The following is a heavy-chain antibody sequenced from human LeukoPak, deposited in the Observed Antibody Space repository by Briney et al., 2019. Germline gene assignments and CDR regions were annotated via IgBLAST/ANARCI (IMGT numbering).Heavy chain of an antibody. J-gene: IGHJ4*02. D-gene: IGHD1-26*01. CDR3: ARQAPHFTYSGSYYKFDY. Sequence: SETLSLTCTVSGGSISSSSYYWGWIRQPPGKGLEWIGSIYYSGSTYYNPSLKSRVTISVDTSKNQFSLKLSSVTAADTAVYYCARQAPHFTYSGSYYKFDYWGQGTLVTVSS. CDR2: IYYSGST. V-gene: IGHV4-39*01. CDR1: GGSISSSSYY.